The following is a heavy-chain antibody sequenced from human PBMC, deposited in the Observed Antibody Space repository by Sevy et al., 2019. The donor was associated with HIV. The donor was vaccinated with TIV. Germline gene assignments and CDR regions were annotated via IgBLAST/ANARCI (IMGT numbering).Heavy chain of an antibody. V-gene: IGHV1-69*04. D-gene: IGHD6-6*01. Sequence: ASVKVSCKASGGAFSSYGISWVRQAPGQGLEWMGRIIPTLAVAKYEEKFQGRVTITADTSTSTAYMELSSLRSEDTAIYYCGWAARPAFYYYGIDVWGQGTTVTVSS. CDR2: IIPTLAVA. CDR3: GWAARPAFYYYGIDV. CDR1: GGAFSSYG. J-gene: IGHJ6*02.